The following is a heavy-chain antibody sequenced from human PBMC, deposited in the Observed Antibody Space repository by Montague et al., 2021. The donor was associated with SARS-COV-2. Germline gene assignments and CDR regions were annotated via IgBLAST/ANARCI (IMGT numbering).Heavy chain of an antibody. J-gene: IGHJ4*02. V-gene: IGHV4-59*12. CDR3: VRGNDVVVTVHD. CDR1: GGSFSPYY. Sequence: SETLSLTCSVSGGSFSPYYWTWIRQTTGKGLEWIGYVSYTGSTNYNPSLKSRVTVSLDTSKNQFSLKLSSVTASATAVYYCVRGNDVVVTVHDWGQGALVTVSS. CDR2: VSYTGST. D-gene: IGHD2-21*02.